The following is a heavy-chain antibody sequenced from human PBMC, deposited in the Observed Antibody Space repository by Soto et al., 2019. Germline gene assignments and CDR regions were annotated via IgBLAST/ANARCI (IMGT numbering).Heavy chain of an antibody. CDR1: GGSINSYY. D-gene: IGHD6-19*01. Sequence: QVQLQESGPGLVKPSETLSLTCTVSGGSINSYYWSWMRQPAGQGLEWIGRIYTSGSTNYNPSLKSRVTMSVDTSKTQFSLKLSSVTAADTAVYYCARGIRYSSGWDLDYWGQGTLVTVSS. J-gene: IGHJ4*02. CDR2: IYTSGST. V-gene: IGHV4-4*07. CDR3: ARGIRYSSGWDLDY.